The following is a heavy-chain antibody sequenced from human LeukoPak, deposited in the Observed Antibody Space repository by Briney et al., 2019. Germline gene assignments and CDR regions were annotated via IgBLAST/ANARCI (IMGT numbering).Heavy chain of an antibody. J-gene: IGHJ4*02. CDR3: ARGRLGATY. Sequence: SETLSLTCTVSGGSVSRGSYYWSWTRQPPGKGLEWIGYIHHSGTTNYSPSLKSRVTISVDMSKNQFFLNLTSVTAADTAVYYCARGRLGATYWRQGTLVTVSS. CDR2: IHHSGTT. V-gene: IGHV4-61*01. D-gene: IGHD1-26*01. CDR1: GGSVSRGSYY.